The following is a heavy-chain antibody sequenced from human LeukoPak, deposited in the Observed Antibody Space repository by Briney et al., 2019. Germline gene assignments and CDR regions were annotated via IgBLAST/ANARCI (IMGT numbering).Heavy chain of an antibody. Sequence: EASVKVSCKASGYTFTSYYMHWVRQAPGEGLEWMGIINPTGGSTSYAQKFQGRVTMTRDTSTSTVYMELSSLRSEDTAVYYCARGHYHKIHSVMVTAPDYWGQGTLVIVSS. CDR1: GYTFTSYY. CDR2: INPTGGST. CDR3: ARGHYHKIHSVMVTAPDY. D-gene: IGHD2-21*02. J-gene: IGHJ4*02. V-gene: IGHV1-46*01.